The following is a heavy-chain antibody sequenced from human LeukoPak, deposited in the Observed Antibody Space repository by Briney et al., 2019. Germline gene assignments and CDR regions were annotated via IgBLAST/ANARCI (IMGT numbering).Heavy chain of an antibody. J-gene: IGHJ4*02. D-gene: IGHD4-23*01. CDR3: ARAIRNSVALLDS. V-gene: IGHV3-48*04. Sequence: PGGSLRLSCAASGFTLSSYNMNWVRQAPGKGLEWVSYISSSSSPIYYADSVRGRFTVSRDNAKNSLYLQMNSLRAEDTALYYCARAIRNSVALLDSWGQGTLVTVSS. CDR2: ISSSSSPI. CDR1: GFTLSSYN.